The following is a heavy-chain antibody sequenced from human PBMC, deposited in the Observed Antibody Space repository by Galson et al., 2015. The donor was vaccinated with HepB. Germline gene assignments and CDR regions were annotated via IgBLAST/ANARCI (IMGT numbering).Heavy chain of an antibody. CDR2: IYYSGST. CDR3: AGDLGGSGSYPPPYGMDV. CDR1: GGSISSYY. D-gene: IGHD3-10*01. Sequence: ETLSLTCTVSGGSISSYYWSWIRQPPGKGLEWIGYIYYSGSTNYNPSLKSRVTISVDTSKNQFSLKLSSVTAADTAVYYCAGDLGGSGSYPPPYGMDVWGQGTTVTVSS. V-gene: IGHV4-59*12. J-gene: IGHJ6*02.